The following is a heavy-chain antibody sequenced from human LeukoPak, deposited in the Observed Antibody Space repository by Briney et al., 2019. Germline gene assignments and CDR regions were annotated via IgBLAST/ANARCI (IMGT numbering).Heavy chain of an antibody. CDR2: IQRKIDGGTT. Sequence: GWSLRLFCAASGFTFSNAWMSWVRQAPGTGLEWVGRIQRKIDGGTTDYAAPVKGRFTISRDDSKNTLYLQMNSLKTEDTAVYYCSTHGDSAYWGQGTLVTVSS. CDR1: GFTFSNAW. D-gene: IGHD2-15*01. CDR3: STHGDSAY. V-gene: IGHV3-15*01. J-gene: IGHJ4*02.